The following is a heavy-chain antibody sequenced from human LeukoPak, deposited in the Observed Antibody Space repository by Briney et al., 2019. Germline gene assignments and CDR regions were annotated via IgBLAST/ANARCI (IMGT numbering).Heavy chain of an antibody. J-gene: IGHJ4*02. CDR2: ISWNSGSI. Sequence: AGGSLRLSCAASGFTFYDYAMHWVRQAPGKGLEWVSGISWNSGSIGYADSVKGRFTISRDNAKNSLYLQMNSLRAEDTALYYCAKDTEMAALYCFDYWGQGTLVTVSS. D-gene: IGHD5-24*01. CDR1: GFTFYDYA. V-gene: IGHV3-9*01. CDR3: AKDTEMAALYCFDY.